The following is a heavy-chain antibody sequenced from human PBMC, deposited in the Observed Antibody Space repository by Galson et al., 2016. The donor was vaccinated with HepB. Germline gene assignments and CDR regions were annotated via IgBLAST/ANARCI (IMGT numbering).Heavy chain of an antibody. CDR3: ARVTDAFDI. V-gene: IGHV1-69*13. J-gene: IGHJ3*02. Sequence: SVKVSCKASGGTFRSFGISWVRQAPGQGLEWMGGIIPMFGTANYAERFQDRVTITADESTSTAYMALSSLSSEDTAVYYCARVTDAFDIWGQGTMVTVSS. CDR1: GGTFRSFG. CDR2: IIPMFGTA. D-gene: IGHD3-16*01.